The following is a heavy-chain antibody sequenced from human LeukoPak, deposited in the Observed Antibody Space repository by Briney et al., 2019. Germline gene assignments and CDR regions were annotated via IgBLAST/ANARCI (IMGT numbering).Heavy chain of an antibody. V-gene: IGHV3-20*04. CDR3: ARDGMSSNKWFGESMYYFDY. Sequence: GGSLRLSCAASGFTFDDYGMSWVRQAPGKGLEWVSGINWNGGSTGYADSVKGRFTISRDNAKNSLYLQMNSLRAEDTALYYCARDGMSSNKWFGESMYYFDYWGQGTLVTVSS. J-gene: IGHJ4*02. D-gene: IGHD3-10*01. CDR1: GFTFDDYG. CDR2: INWNGGST.